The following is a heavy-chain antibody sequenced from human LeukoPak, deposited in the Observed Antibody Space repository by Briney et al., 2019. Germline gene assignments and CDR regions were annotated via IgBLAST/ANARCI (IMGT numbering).Heavy chain of an antibody. CDR2: IDQDENEK. J-gene: IGHJ4*02. CDR1: GFTPSSYW. Sequence: GGSLRLSCAASGFTPSSYWMTWVRQAPGKGLEWVANIDQDENEKYYVDSVKGRFTISRDNAEKSLFLQMTSLRVEDAAIYYCARGLYGSGRRSLMAYWGPGTLVAVSS. V-gene: IGHV3-7*01. D-gene: IGHD3-10*01. CDR3: ARGLYGSGRRSLMAY.